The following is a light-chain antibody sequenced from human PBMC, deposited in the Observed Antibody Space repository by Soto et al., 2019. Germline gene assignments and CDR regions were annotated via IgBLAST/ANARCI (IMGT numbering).Light chain of an antibody. Sequence: EIVLTQSPATLSLSPGERATLSCRASHSVSYLAWYQQKPGQAPRLLIYGASSRATGIPDRFSGSGSGTDFTLTISRLEPEDFAVYYCQQYGSSRITFGQGTRLEIK. CDR1: HSVSY. J-gene: IGKJ5*01. CDR2: GAS. CDR3: QQYGSSRIT. V-gene: IGKV3-20*01.